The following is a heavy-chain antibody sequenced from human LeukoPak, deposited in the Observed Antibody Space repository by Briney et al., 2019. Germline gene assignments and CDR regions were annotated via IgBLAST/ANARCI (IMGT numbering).Heavy chain of an antibody. CDR2: IYDGVPT. V-gene: IGHV4-4*09. D-gene: IGHD6-19*01. Sequence: PSETLSLICTTSGLPISRFFWNCVRQPPGKGLEWIGNIYDGVPTFFNPSLKSRVTISVDTSKGQFSLQLASVTAADTAVYYCVQATGWPGFDYWGQGILVTVSS. J-gene: IGHJ4*02. CDR3: VQATGWPGFDY. CDR1: GLPISRFF.